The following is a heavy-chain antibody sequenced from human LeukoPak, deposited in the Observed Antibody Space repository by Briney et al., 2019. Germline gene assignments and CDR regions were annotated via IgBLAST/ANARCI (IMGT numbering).Heavy chain of an antibody. CDR2: INHSGST. CDR3: ARQPTGAWQWTFDN. CDR1: GGSFSGYY. D-gene: IGHD6-19*01. V-gene: IGHV4-34*01. J-gene: IGHJ4*02. Sequence: SETLSLTCAVYGGSFSGYYWSWIRQPPGKGLEWIGEINHSGSTNYNPSLKSRVTISVDTSKNQFSLKVNSVTAADTAVYYCARQPTGAWQWTFDNWGQGTLVTVSS.